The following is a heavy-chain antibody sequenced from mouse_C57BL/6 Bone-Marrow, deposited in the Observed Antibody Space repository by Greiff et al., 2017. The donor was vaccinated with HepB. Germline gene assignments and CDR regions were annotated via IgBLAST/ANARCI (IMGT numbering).Heavy chain of an antibody. D-gene: IGHD1-1*01. V-gene: IGHV1-81*01. CDR3: ARWYYGSSLYAMDY. Sequence: QVQLQQSGAELARPGASVKLSCKASGYTFTSYGISWVKQRTGQGLEWIGEIYPRSGNTYYNEKFKGKATLTADKSSSTAYMELRSLTSEDSAVYYCARWYYGSSLYAMDYWGQGTSVTVSS. J-gene: IGHJ4*01. CDR2: IYPRSGNT. CDR1: GYTFTSYG.